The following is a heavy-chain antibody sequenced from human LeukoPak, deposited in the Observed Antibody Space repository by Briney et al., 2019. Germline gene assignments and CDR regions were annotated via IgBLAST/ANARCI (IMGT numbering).Heavy chain of an antibody. Sequence: SETLSLTCTVSGGSNSSSGYYWGWIRQPPGKGLEWIGSIYYSGSTYYNPSLKSRVTISVDTSKNQFSLNLSSVTAADTAVYYCARGLLSYWYFDLWGRGTLVTVSS. CDR1: GGSNSSSGYY. V-gene: IGHV4-39*01. CDR2: IYYSGST. CDR3: ARGLLSYWYFDL. J-gene: IGHJ2*01. D-gene: IGHD2/OR15-2a*01.